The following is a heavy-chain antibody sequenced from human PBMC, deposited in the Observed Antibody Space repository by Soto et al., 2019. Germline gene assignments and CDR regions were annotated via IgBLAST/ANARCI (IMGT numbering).Heavy chain of an antibody. CDR2: ISYDGSNK. Sequence: GGSLRLSCAASGFTFSSYAMHWVRQAPGKGLEWVAVISYDGSNKYYADSVKGRSTISRDNSKNTLYLQMNSLRAEDTAVYYCARDLDYYGSRSLRHWGQGTLVTVSS. CDR1: GFTFSSYA. J-gene: IGHJ4*02. D-gene: IGHD3-10*01. V-gene: IGHV3-30-3*01. CDR3: ARDLDYYGSRSLRH.